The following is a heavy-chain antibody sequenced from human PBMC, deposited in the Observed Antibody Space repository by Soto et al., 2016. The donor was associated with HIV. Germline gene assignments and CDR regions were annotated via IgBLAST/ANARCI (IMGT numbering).Heavy chain of an antibody. CDR2: IYSGGRT. CDR1: KFTVSSNY. Sequence: EVQLVESGGGLVQPGGSLRLSCAAAKFTVSSNYMTWVRQAPGKGLEWVSLIYSGGRTYYADSVRGRFTISRDGSKNTLYLQMNSLRAEDTAVYYCATDAGYSSGWGFDYWGQGTLVSVSS. J-gene: IGHJ4*02. V-gene: IGHV3-66*01. CDR3: ATDAGYSSGWGFDY. D-gene: IGHD6-19*01.